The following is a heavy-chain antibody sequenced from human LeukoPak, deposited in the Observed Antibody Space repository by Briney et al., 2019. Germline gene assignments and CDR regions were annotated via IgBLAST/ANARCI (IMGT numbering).Heavy chain of an antibody. J-gene: IGHJ3*02. CDR1: GFTFSDYY. CDR2: ISSTDTTI. D-gene: IGHD3-9*01. V-gene: IGHV3-11*01. Sequence: PGGSLRLSCAASGFTFSDYYMSWIRQAPGKGLEWVSYISSTDTTIYYTDSVKGRFTISRDNAKNSLYLQMNSLRAEDTAVYHCAGRHFDSLSGFDIWGQGTMVTVSS. CDR3: AGRHFDSLSGFDI.